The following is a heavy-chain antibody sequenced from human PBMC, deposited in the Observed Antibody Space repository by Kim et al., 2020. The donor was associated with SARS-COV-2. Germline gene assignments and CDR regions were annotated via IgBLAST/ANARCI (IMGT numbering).Heavy chain of an antibody. Sequence: GGSLRLSCAASGFTFSSYWMHWVRQAPGKGLVWVSRINSDGSSTSYADSVKGRFTISRDNAKNTLYLQMNSLRAEDTAVYYCATSWALYYYYGMDVWGQGTTVTVSS. J-gene: IGHJ6*02. CDR1: GFTFSSYW. CDR2: INSDGSST. D-gene: IGHD2-2*01. CDR3: ATSWALYYYYGMDV. V-gene: IGHV3-74*01.